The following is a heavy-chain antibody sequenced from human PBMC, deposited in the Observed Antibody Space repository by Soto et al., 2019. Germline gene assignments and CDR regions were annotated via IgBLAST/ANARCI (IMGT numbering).Heavy chain of an antibody. J-gene: IGHJ4*02. Sequence: SLRLSCAASGFTFSSYGMHWVRQAPGKGLEWVAVISYDGSNKYYADSVKGRFTISRDNSKNTLYLQMNSLRAEDTAVYYCAKERLISFDYWGQGTLVTVSS. CDR2: ISYDGSNK. CDR1: GFTFSSYG. D-gene: IGHD3-22*01. V-gene: IGHV3-30*18. CDR3: AKERLISFDY.